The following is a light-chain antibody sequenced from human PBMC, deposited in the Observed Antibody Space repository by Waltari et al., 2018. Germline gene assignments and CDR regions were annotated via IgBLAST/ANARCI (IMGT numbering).Light chain of an antibody. CDR3: QQTYSTPLT. CDR2: AAS. Sequence: IQMTQSPSSLSTSVVDRVTITCRASQSISNFLNWYQQKPGKAPKLLIFAASSLQSGVPSRFSGSGSGTDFTLTISSLQPEDFATYYCQQTYSTPLTFGGGTKVEIK. V-gene: IGKV1-39*01. J-gene: IGKJ4*01. CDR1: QSISNF.